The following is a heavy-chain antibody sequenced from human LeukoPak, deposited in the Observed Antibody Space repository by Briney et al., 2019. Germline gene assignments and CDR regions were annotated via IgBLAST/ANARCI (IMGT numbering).Heavy chain of an antibody. D-gene: IGHD5-24*01. Sequence: ASVKVSCRASGYTFTSYYMHWVRQAPGQGLEWMGISNPSGGSTSYAQKFQGRVTMTRDTSTSTVYMELSSLRSEDTAVYYCARLRATEKNWFDPWGQGTLVTVSS. CDR2: SNPSGGST. CDR1: GYTFTSYY. CDR3: ARLRATEKNWFDP. J-gene: IGHJ5*02. V-gene: IGHV1-46*01.